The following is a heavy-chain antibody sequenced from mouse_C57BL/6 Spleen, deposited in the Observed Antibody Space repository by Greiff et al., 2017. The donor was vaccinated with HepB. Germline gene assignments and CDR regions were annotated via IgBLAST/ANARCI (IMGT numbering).Heavy chain of an antibody. CDR1: GYTFTDYY. CDR3: ARSLYGSPFAY. J-gene: IGHJ3*01. V-gene: IGHV1-76*01. D-gene: IGHD2-2*01. CDR2: IYPGSGNT. Sequence: VQLQQSGAELVRPGASVKLSCKASGYTFTDYYINWVKQRPGQGLEWIARIYPGSGNTYYNEKFKGKATLTAEKSSSTAYMQLSSLTSEDSAVYFCARSLYGSPFAYWGQGTLVTVSA.